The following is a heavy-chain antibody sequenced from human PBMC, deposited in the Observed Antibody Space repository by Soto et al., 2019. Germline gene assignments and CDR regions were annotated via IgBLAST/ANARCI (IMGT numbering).Heavy chain of an antibody. D-gene: IGHD3-10*01. CDR3: ARGGWFGDYYYGMDV. CDR1: GGSISSSTYY. CDR2: FFIGGNT. Sequence: ASETLSLTCTVSGGSISSSTYYWGWMRQPPGKGLEWIASFFIGGNTYYNPSLKSRVTISVDTSMNQFSLKLSSVTAADTAVYYCARGGWFGDYYYGMDVWGQGTTVT. V-gene: IGHV4-39*01. J-gene: IGHJ6*02.